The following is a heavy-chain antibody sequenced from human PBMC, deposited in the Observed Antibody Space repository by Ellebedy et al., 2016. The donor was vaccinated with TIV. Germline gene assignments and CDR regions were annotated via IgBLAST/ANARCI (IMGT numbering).Heavy chain of an antibody. CDR3: ARASSGAYVFHFDY. CDR1: GFTFSSYW. J-gene: IGHJ4*02. Sequence: GGSLRLSXAASGFTFSSYWMSWVRQAPGKGLEWVTSMKHDGSESYYVDSVKGRFTISRDNAKNSLYLQINSLRAEDTAVYYCARASSGAYVFHFDYWGQGTLVTVSS. CDR2: MKHDGSES. V-gene: IGHV3-7*01. D-gene: IGHD6-19*01.